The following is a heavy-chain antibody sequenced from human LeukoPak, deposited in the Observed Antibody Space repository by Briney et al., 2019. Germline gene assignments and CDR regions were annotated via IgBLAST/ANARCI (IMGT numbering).Heavy chain of an antibody. D-gene: IGHD3-10*01. CDR3: ASTSLPGGHDY. CDR1: GFTFSSYA. J-gene: IGHJ4*02. V-gene: IGHV3-30*04. CDR2: ISYDGSNK. Sequence: GSLRLSCAASGFTFSSYAMYWVRQAPGKGLEWVAVISYDGSNKYYADSVKGRFTISRDNSKNTLYLQMNSLRAEDTAVYYCASTSLPGGHDYWGQGTLVTVSS.